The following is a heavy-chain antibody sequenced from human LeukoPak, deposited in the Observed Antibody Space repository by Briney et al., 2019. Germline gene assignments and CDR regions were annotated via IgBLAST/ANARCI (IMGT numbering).Heavy chain of an antibody. CDR1: GYTFTGYY. CDR3: ARSWSNSFDP. V-gene: IGHV1-2*02. J-gene: IGHJ5*02. Sequence: ASVKVSCKASGYTFTGYYMHWVRQAPGQGLEWMAWINPNSGGTNYAQKFQGRVTVTRDTSITTAYMELSRLRSDDTAVYYCARSWSNSFDPWGQGTLVTVSS. CDR2: INPNSGGT.